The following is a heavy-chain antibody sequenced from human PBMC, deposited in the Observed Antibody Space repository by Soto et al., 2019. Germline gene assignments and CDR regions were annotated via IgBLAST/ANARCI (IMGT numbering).Heavy chain of an antibody. CDR2: ISGSGDST. Sequence: GGSLRLSCGVSGFTFSNYAMTWVRHSPGKGLEWVSTISGSGDSTHYADSVKGRFTISRDNSKNTLYLQMNSLRAEDTAVYYCAKMVRGVITGADVWGKGTTVTVSS. CDR3: AKMVRGVITGADV. J-gene: IGHJ6*04. CDR1: GFTFSNYA. D-gene: IGHD3-10*01. V-gene: IGHV3-23*01.